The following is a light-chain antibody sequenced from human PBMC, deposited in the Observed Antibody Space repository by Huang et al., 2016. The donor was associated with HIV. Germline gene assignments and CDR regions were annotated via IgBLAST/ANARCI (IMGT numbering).Light chain of an antibody. CDR3: QQRSNWPRT. J-gene: IGKJ1*01. CDR1: QSVSSY. CDR2: DAS. Sequence: IVLTQSPATLSLSPGERVPLSCRASQSVSSYLAWYQQKPGRAPRLLIYDASTRATGIPDRVRGSGSGTDFTLTISSLEPEDFAVYYCQQRSNWPRTFGQGTKVEIK. V-gene: IGKV3-11*01.